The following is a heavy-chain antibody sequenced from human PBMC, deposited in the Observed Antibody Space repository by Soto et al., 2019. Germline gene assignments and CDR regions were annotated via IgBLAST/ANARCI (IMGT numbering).Heavy chain of an antibody. CDR3: ASDASTTSHDYYYYGMDV. CDR1: GFTFSSYG. Sequence: QVQLVESGGGVVQPGRSLRLSCAASGFTFSSYGMHWVRQAPGKGLEWVAVIWYDGSNKYYADSVKGRFTISRDNSKNTLYLQMNSLRANDTAVYYCASDASTTSHDYYYYGMDVWGQGTTVTVSS. V-gene: IGHV3-33*01. CDR2: IWYDGSNK. D-gene: IGHD5-12*01. J-gene: IGHJ6*02.